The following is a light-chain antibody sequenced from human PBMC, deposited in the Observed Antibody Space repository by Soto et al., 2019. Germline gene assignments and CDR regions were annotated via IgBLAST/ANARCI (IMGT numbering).Light chain of an antibody. V-gene: IGKV1-5*01. CDR1: QNIDTS. CDR3: QQYDYSRT. J-gene: IGKJ1*01. Sequence: DIRFTHAPSTLSSXLXXXXAXXCRASQNIDTSLAWYQHKPGKAPNLLMFDVSNLESGVPSRFSGSGSGTEFTLTISSVHSDDFATYYCQQYDYSRTFGQGTKVDIK. CDR2: DVS.